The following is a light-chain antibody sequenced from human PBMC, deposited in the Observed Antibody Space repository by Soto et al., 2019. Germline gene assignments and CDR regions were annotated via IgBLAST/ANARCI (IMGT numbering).Light chain of an antibody. CDR1: SNKNGSNY. V-gene: IGLV1-47*01. CDR3: AAWDDSLSGVV. CDR2: RNN. Sequence: QSVLTRAPSASGTPGPRVPITCSGSSNKNGSNYVYWYQQLPGTAPKLLIYRNNQRPSGVPDRFSGSKSGTTASLAISGFRSEDEADYYCAAWDDSLSGVVFGGGTKVTV. J-gene: IGLJ2*01.